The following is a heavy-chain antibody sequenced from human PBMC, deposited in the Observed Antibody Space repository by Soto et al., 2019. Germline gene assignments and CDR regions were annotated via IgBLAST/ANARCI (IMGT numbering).Heavy chain of an antibody. Sequence: PSETLSLTCTVSGGSISSYYWSWIRQPPGKGLEWIGYIYYSGSTNYNPSLKSRVTISVDTSKNQFSLKLSSVTAADTAVYYCARWLQFLWFDPWGQGTLVTVSS. CDR2: IYYSGST. CDR3: ARWLQFLWFDP. J-gene: IGHJ5*02. CDR1: GGSISSYY. D-gene: IGHD5-12*01. V-gene: IGHV4-59*08.